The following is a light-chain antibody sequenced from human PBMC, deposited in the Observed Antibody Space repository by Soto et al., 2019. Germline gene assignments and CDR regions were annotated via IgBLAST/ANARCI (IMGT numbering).Light chain of an antibody. CDR2: ENN. V-gene: IGLV1-47*01. Sequence: QSVLRQPPSASGTPGQSVTISCSGSTSNIGSSSVYWYQQLPGTAPKVFIYENNRRPSGVPDRFSGSKSGTSASLAISGLRSEDEADYYCATWDDSLRGPVFGGGTKLTV. CDR1: TSNIGSSS. J-gene: IGLJ2*01. CDR3: ATWDDSLRGPV.